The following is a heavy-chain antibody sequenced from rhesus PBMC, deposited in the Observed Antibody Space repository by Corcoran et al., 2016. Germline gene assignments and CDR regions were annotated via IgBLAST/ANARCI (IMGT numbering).Heavy chain of an antibody. Sequence: QVQLQESGPGVVKPSETLSLTCAVSGGSISSGYDWSWIRQPPGKGLEWIGFIYGSSGSTNYNPSLKNRVTISKDASKNQFSLKLGSVTAADTAVYYCARDIAAAGTGFDYWGQGVLVTVSS. CDR3: ARDIAAAGTGFDY. CDR2: IYGSSGST. J-gene: IGHJ4*01. CDR1: GGSISSGYD. V-gene: IGHV4-76*01. D-gene: IGHD6-25*01.